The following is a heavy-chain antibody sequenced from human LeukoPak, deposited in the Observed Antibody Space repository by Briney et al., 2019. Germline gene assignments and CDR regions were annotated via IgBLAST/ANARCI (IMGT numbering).Heavy chain of an antibody. CDR3: AKTPQGLLWWLPD. CDR2: ISGDGYTT. D-gene: IGHD5-12*01. CDR1: GFTFSSCA. J-gene: IGHJ4*02. Sequence: GGSLRLSCAASGFTFSSCAMSWVRQAPGKGLDWVSTISGDGYTTYYADSVKGRFTMSRDNSKSTLFLQMDSLRAEDTAVYYCAKTPQGLLWWLPDWGQGTLVTVSS. V-gene: IGHV3-23*01.